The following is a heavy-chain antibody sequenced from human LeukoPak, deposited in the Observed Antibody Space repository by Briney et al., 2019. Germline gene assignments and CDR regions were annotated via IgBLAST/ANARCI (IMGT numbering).Heavy chain of an antibody. CDR3: ATGSLRLGEFSLGY. J-gene: IGHJ4*02. V-gene: IGHV1-24*01. Sequence: ASVKVSCKVSGYTLTELSMHWVXQAPGKGLEXXXXFDPEDXETVYAQXFQGRVTMTEDTSTDTAYMELSSLRSEDTAVYYCATGSLRLGEFSLGYWGQGTLVTVSS. D-gene: IGHD3-16*02. CDR1: GYTLTELS. CDR2: FDPEDXET.